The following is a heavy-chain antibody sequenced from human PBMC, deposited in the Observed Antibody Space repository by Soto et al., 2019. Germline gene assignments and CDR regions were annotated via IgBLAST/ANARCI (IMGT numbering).Heavy chain of an antibody. V-gene: IGHV3-23*01. Sequence: EVQLLESGGGLVQPGGSLRLSCAASGFTFSSYAMSWVRQAPGKGLEWVSAISGSGGSTYYADSVKGRFTISRDNSKNTLYLQINSLRAEDTAVYYCAKDHRRITIFGVVIIREYYFDYWGQGTLVTVSS. CDR1: GFTFSSYA. CDR3: AKDHRRITIFGVVIIREYYFDY. CDR2: ISGSGGST. D-gene: IGHD3-3*01. J-gene: IGHJ4*02.